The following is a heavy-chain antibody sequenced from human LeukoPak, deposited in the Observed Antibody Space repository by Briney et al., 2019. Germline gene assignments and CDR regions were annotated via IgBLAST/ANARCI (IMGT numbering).Heavy chain of an antibody. Sequence: APVKVSCKASGYTFTGYYMHWVRQAPGQGLEWMGWINPNSGGTNYAQKFQGRVTMTRDTSISTAYMELSSLRSDDTAVYYCARPLRWSKGGAAFDIWGQGTMVTVSS. V-gene: IGHV1-2*02. J-gene: IGHJ3*02. CDR3: ARPLRWSKGGAAFDI. CDR2: INPNSGGT. D-gene: IGHD4-23*01. CDR1: GYTFTGYY.